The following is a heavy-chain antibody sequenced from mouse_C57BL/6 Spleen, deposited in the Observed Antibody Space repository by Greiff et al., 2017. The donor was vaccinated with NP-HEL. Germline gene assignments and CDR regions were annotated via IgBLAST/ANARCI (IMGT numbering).Heavy chain of an antibody. Sequence: VQLQQPGAELVKPGASVKMSCKASGYTFTSYWITWVKQRPGQGLEWIGDIYPGSGSTNYNEKFKSKATLTVDTSSSTAYMQLSSLTSEDSAVYYCARGPTVVAKDWYFDVWGTGTTVTVSS. CDR2: IYPGSGST. J-gene: IGHJ1*03. CDR3: ARGPTVVAKDWYFDV. D-gene: IGHD1-1*01. CDR1: GYTFTSYW. V-gene: IGHV1-55*01.